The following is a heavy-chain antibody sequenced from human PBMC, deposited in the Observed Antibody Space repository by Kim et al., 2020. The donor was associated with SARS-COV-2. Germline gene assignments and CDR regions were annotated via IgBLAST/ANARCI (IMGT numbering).Heavy chain of an antibody. CDR2: INHSGST. Sequence: SETLSLTCAVYGGSFSGYYWSWIRQPPGKGLEWIGEINHSGSTNYNPSLKSRVTISVEGSKNQFSLKLSSVTAADTAVYYCARGKLWFGVYYYGMDVWGQGTTVTVSS. V-gene: IGHV4-34*01. D-gene: IGHD3-10*01. CDR3: ARGKLWFGVYYYGMDV. J-gene: IGHJ6*02. CDR1: GGSFSGYY.